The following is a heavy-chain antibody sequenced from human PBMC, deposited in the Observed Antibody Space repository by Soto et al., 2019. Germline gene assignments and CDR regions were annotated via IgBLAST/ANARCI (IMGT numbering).Heavy chain of an antibody. J-gene: IGHJ3*02. Sequence: SVKVSCKASGGTFSSYAISWLRQAPGQGLEWMGGIIPIFGTANYAQKFQGRVTITADESTSTAYMELSSLRSEDTAVYYCARAQRGVLMVYAPRGNAFDIWGQGTMVTVSS. V-gene: IGHV1-69*13. CDR3: ARAQRGVLMVYAPRGNAFDI. CDR2: IIPIFGTA. D-gene: IGHD2-8*01. CDR1: GGTFSSYA.